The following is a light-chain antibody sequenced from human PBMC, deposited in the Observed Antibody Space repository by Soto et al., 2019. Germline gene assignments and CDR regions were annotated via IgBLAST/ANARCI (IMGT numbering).Light chain of an antibody. CDR1: QSVRSN. CDR2: GAS. CDR3: QQYNNRWT. Sequence: EIVMTQSPATLSVSPGERVTLSCRASQSVRSNLAWYQQKPGQAPRLLIYGASTRATGIPARFSGSGSGTEFTLTISSLQSEDFGVYYCQQYNNRWTFGQGTKVEIK. V-gene: IGKV3-15*01. J-gene: IGKJ1*01.